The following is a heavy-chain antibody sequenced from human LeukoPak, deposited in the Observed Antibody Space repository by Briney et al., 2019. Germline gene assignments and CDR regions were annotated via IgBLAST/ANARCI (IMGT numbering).Heavy chain of an antibody. J-gene: IGHJ4*02. D-gene: IGHD2-15*01. Sequence: GGSLRLSCAASGFSFRTHSMNWVRQAPGQGLELVSSITFSSSYIFYADSVKGRFTTFRDNAKNSLYLLMDSLSAEDTAVYYCARGYCSGTACDHDYWGQGTLVTVSS. V-gene: IGHV3-21*01. CDR1: GFSFRTHS. CDR2: ITFSSSYI. CDR3: ARGYCSGTACDHDY.